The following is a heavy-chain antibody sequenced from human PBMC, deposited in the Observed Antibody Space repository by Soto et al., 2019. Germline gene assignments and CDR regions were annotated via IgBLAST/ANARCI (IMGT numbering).Heavy chain of an antibody. Sequence: SXKVSFQASGYTXSSYGIGLVRQAPGKGLEWMGWISAYNCNTNYAKKLQGRVTMTTDTSKCTAYMELRSLRSDDTAVYYCARELSGDTYYFDYWGQGTLGTVS. V-gene: IGHV1-18*04. CDR3: ARELSGDTYYFDY. J-gene: IGHJ4*02. CDR1: GYTXSSYG. CDR2: ISAYNCNT. D-gene: IGHD1-26*01.